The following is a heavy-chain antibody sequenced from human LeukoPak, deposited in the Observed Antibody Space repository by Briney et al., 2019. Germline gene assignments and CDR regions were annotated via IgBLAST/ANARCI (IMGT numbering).Heavy chain of an antibody. CDR2: IIPILGIA. D-gene: IGHD5-18*01. J-gene: IGHJ4*02. V-gene: IGHV1-69*04. CDR3: ARTSRARRLPYYFDY. Sequence: SVKVSCKASGGTFSSYAISWVRQAPGQGLEWMGRIIPILGIANYAQKFQGRVTITADRSTSTAYMELSSLRSEDTAVYYCARTSRARRLPYYFDYWGQGTLVTVSS. CDR1: GGTFSSYA.